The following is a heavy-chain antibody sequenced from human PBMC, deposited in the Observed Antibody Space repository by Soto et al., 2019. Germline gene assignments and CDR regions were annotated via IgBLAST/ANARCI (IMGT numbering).Heavy chain of an antibody. CDR2: ISDRPTGHT. V-gene: IGHV3-23*01. Sequence: GSLRLSCVASGFTFSHYTLNWVRRAPGKGLEWVSTISDRPTGHTHYAESVRGRFTISRDDSRDTVFLQMDSLRAEDTAVYYCTTRMTAHFDYWGQGVLVTVSS. CDR1: GFTFSHYT. CDR3: TTRMTAHFDY. D-gene: IGHD2-21*02. J-gene: IGHJ4*02.